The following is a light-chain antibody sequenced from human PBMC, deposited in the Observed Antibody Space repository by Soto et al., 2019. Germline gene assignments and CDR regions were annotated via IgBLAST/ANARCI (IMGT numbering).Light chain of an antibody. V-gene: IGKV3-15*01. CDR1: QSVGTN. CDR2: DAA. J-gene: IGKJ1*01. CDR3: QLFNNWPPVT. Sequence: EIVKTQSPATLPVSPGGRATLSCRASQSVGTNLAWYQQKPGQAPRLLIYDAATRATSIPARFSGSGSGTEFTLTISSLQSEDFAVYYCQLFNNWPPVTFGQGTKVEIK.